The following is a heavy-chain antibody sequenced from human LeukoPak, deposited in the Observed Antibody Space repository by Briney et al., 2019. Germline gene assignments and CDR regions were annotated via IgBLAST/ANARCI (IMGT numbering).Heavy chain of an antibody. CDR2: ISGSGGST. J-gene: IGHJ4*02. V-gene: IGHV3-23*01. CDR1: GFTFSSYA. D-gene: IGHD2-2*01. Sequence: PGGSLRLSCAGSGFTFSSYAMSWVRQAPGKGLEWVSAISGSGGSTYYADSVKGRFTISRDNSKNTLYLQMNSLRAEDTAVYYCAKDRFPYCSSTSCQNGGFDYWGQGTLVTVSS. CDR3: AKDRFPYCSSTSCQNGGFDY.